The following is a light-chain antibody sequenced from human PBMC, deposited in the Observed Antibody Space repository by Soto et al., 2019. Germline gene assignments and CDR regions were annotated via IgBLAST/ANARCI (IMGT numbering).Light chain of an antibody. CDR3: QNYRTS. V-gene: IGKV3-20*01. J-gene: IGKJ4*01. CDR1: QSVSSSY. CDR2: GAT. Sequence: EIVLTQSPGTLSLSPGERATLSCRASQSVSSSYLAWYQQKPGQAPRQLIYGATTRATGIPDRFSGSGSGTDFTLTITRLEAEDFAVYYCQNYRTSVGGGTRVEIK.